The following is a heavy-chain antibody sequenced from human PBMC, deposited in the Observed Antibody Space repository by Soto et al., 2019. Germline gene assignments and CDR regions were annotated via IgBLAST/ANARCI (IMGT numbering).Heavy chain of an antibody. CDR3: ARLMGTSFDL. J-gene: IGHJ4*02. CDR1: GFTFSDHH. D-gene: IGHD2-8*01. Sequence: EVQLVESGGGLVQPGGSLRLSCAASGFTFSDHHMDGVRQDPGKGLEWVGRDRNKANSYTTAYAASVKGRFTISRDDSKNSLSLQMNSMKTEDTAVYLCARLMGTSFDLWGQGTLVTVSS. V-gene: IGHV3-72*01. CDR2: DRNKANSYTT.